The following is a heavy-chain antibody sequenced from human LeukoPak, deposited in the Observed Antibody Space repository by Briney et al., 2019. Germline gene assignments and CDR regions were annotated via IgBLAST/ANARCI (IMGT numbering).Heavy chain of an antibody. CDR2: IGKDGTGN. Sequence: GGSLRLSCAASGFSLSRYWMSWVRQAPGKGLEWVANIGKDGTGNKYVDSVEGRFIISRDNAKNSVYLEMNSLRADDTAVYYCARDLDFYATDYWGQGTLVSVSS. D-gene: IGHD2/OR15-2a*01. CDR3: ARDLDFYATDY. V-gene: IGHV3-7*01. CDR1: GFSLSRYW. J-gene: IGHJ4*02.